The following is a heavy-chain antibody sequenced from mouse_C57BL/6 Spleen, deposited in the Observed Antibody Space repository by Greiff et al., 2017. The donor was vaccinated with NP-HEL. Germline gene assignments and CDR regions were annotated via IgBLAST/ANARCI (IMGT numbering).Heavy chain of an antibody. CDR1: GYTFTDYY. CDR2: INPNNGGT. D-gene: IGHD4-1*01. V-gene: IGHV1-26*01. CDR3: ARGLDWERAYFDY. Sequence: EVQLQQSGPELVKPGASVKISCKASGYTFTDYYMNWVKQSHGKSLEWIGDINPNNGGTSYNQKFKGKATLTVDKSSSTAYMELRSLTSEDSAVYYCARGLDWERAYFDYWGQGTTLTVSS. J-gene: IGHJ2*01.